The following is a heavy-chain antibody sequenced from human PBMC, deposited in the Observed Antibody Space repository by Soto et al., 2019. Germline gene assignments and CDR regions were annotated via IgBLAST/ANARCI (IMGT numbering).Heavy chain of an antibody. CDR2: ISWNSGSI. CDR1: GFTFDDYA. D-gene: IGHD6-13*01. J-gene: IGHJ6*02. Sequence: LSLTCAASGFTFDDYAMHWVRQAPGKGLEWVSGISWNSGSIGYADSVKGRFTISRDNAKNSLYLQMNSLRAEDTALYYCAKDRSSSWYYGMDVWGQGTTVTVSS. CDR3: AKDRSSSWYYGMDV. V-gene: IGHV3-9*01.